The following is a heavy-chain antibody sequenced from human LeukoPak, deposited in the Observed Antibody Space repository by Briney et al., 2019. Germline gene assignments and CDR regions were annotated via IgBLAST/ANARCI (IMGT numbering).Heavy chain of an antibody. D-gene: IGHD4-11*01. Sequence: SETLSLTCTVSGGSISSSSYYWGWIRQPPGKGLEWIGSINYSGSTYYNPSLKSRVTISVDRSKNQFSLKLSSVTAADTAVYYCAREHYSNCPFDYWGQGTLVTVSS. CDR1: GGSISSSSYY. V-gene: IGHV4-39*07. CDR3: AREHYSNCPFDY. CDR2: INYSGST. J-gene: IGHJ4*02.